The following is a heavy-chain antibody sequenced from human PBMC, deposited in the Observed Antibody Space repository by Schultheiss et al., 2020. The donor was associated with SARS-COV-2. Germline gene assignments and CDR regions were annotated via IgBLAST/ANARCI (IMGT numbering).Heavy chain of an antibody. V-gene: IGHV4-30-4*01. CDR3: ARGYCSSTSCYSPPVYYYYGMDV. J-gene: IGHJ6*02. Sequence: SETLSLTCTVSIGSISDADYYWSWIRQPPGKGLEWIAYIYYSGSTYYNPSLKSRVTISVDTSKNQFSLKLSSVTAADTAVYYCARGYCSSTSCYSPPVYYYYGMDVWGQGTTVTVSS. D-gene: IGHD2-2*01. CDR1: IGSISDADYY. CDR2: IYYSGST.